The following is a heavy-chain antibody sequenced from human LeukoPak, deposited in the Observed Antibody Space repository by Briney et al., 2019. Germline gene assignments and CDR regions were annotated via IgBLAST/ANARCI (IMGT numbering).Heavy chain of an antibody. CDR2: IIPIFGTA. J-gene: IGHJ3*02. D-gene: IGHD3-22*01. CDR3: ARVWSYYYDSSGLAHDAFDI. Sequence: SVTVSFKASGGTFSSYAISWVRQAPGQGLEWMGGIIPIFGTANYAQKFQGRVTITADESTSTAYMELSSLRSEDTAVYYCARVWSYYYDSSGLAHDAFDIWGQGTMVTVSS. V-gene: IGHV1-69*13. CDR1: GGTFSSYA.